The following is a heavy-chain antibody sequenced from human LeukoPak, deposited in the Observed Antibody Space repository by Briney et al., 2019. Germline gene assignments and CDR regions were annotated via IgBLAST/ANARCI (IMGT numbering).Heavy chain of an antibody. Sequence: PSETLSLTCAVSGGSISSSNWWSWVCQPPGKGLEWIGEIYHSGSTNYNPSLKSRVTISVDKSKNQFSLKLSSVTAADTAVYYCARAVGSGSYYTYWGQGTLVTVSS. CDR2: IYHSGST. D-gene: IGHD1-26*01. CDR3: ARAVGSGSYYTY. J-gene: IGHJ4*02. V-gene: IGHV4-4*02. CDR1: GGSISSSNW.